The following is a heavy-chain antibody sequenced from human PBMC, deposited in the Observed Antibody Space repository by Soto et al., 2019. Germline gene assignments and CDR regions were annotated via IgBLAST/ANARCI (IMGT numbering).Heavy chain of an antibody. CDR3: ARVHIRAAGVGVDY. CDR1: GYLFPSFG. J-gene: IGHJ4*02. Sequence: QVQLVQSGPELKMTGASVKVSCTASGYLFPSFGVSWVRQAPGQGLEWVGWISAHAGFTNYAQKFQGRATMSTHSSVATAYLEVRNLRHDDTAVYFCARVHIRAAGVGVDYWGQGTLVTVSS. D-gene: IGHD6-13*01. CDR2: ISAHAGFT. V-gene: IGHV1-18*01.